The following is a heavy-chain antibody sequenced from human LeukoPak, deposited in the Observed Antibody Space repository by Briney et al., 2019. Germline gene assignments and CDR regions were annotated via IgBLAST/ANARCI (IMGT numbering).Heavy chain of an antibody. Sequence: ASVKVSCKAYGYTFTSYDINWVRQATGQGLEWMGWMNPNSGNTGYAQKFQGRVTITRNTSISTAYMELSSLRSEDTAVYYCAKTGGSYYWFDPWGQGTLVTVSS. V-gene: IGHV1-8*03. J-gene: IGHJ5*02. CDR1: GYTFTSYD. CDR2: MNPNSGNT. CDR3: AKTGGSYYWFDP. D-gene: IGHD1-26*01.